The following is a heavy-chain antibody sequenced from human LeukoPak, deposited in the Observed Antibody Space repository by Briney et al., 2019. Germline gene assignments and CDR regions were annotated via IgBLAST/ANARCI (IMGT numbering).Heavy chain of an antibody. J-gene: IGHJ4*02. CDR3: ARAPFYYDSSGYPYFDG. D-gene: IGHD3-22*01. CDR2: MYTGGST. V-gene: IGHV3-53*01. CDR1: GFTFNIYG. Sequence: PGGSLRLSCAASGFTFNIYGMHWVRQAPGKGLEWVSVMYTGGSTYYADSVKGRFTISRDNSKNTLYLQMNSLRAEDTALYYCARAPFYYDSSGYPYFDGWGQGTLVTVSS.